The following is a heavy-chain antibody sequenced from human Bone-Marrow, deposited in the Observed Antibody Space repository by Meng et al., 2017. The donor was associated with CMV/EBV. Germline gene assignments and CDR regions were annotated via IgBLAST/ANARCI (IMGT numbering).Heavy chain of an antibody. CDR1: GGTFSSYA. V-gene: IGHV1-69*05. CDR2: IIPIFGTA. J-gene: IGHJ4*02. CDR3: ASPPPYSTSPRLDY. D-gene: IGHD6-13*01. Sequence: SVKVSCKASGGTFSSYAISWVRQAPGQGLEWMGGIIPIFGTANYAQKFQGRVTITTDESTSTAYMELSNLRSEDTAVYYCASPPPYSTSPRLDYWGQGTLVTVSS.